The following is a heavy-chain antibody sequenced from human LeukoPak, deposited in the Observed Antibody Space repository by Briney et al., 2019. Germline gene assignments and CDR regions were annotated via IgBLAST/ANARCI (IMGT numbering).Heavy chain of an antibody. J-gene: IGHJ5*02. V-gene: IGHV5-51*01. Sequence: GESLKISCEASGHSFTNHWIGWVRQMPGKGLEWIGIINLGDSDTKYSPSFQGQVTISLDKSISTAYLQWRSLKASDTAMYYCARRRYSGSPNWFDPWGQGTLVTVSS. CDR1: GHSFTNHW. D-gene: IGHD1-26*01. CDR2: INLGDSDT. CDR3: ARRRYSGSPNWFDP.